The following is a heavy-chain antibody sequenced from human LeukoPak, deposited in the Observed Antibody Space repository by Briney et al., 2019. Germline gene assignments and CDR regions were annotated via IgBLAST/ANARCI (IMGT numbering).Heavy chain of an antibody. Sequence: PGGSLRLSCAVSGFTFSGFWMSWSRQAPGKGLEWVSAISGSGGSTYYADSVKGRFTISRDNSKNTLYLQMNSLRAEDTAVYYCAKGYSYYYYGVDVWGQGTTVTVSS. V-gene: IGHV3-23*01. CDR2: ISGSGGST. CDR3: AKGYSYYYYGVDV. J-gene: IGHJ6*02. CDR1: GFTFSGFW. D-gene: IGHD5-18*01.